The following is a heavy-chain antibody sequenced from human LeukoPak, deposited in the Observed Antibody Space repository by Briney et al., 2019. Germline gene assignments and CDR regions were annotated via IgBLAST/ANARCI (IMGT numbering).Heavy chain of an antibody. CDR1: GFTVSSNY. CDR2: IYSDGST. Sequence: GESLRLSCAASGFTVSSNYMSWVRQAPGKGLDWDSVIYSDGSTYYADSVKGRFTISRDNSKNTLYLQMNSLRAEDTAVYYCARIPIVVITSGGYWGQGTLVTVSS. CDR3: ARIPIVVITSGGY. V-gene: IGHV3-53*01. D-gene: IGHD3-22*01. J-gene: IGHJ4*02.